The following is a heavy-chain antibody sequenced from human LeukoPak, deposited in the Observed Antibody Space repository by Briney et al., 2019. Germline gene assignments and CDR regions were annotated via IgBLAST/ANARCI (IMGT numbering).Heavy chain of an antibody. V-gene: IGHV3-21*01. CDR2: ISSSSSYI. CDR1: GFTFSSYW. CDR3: ASIAKINIAAAGTYSSGWYMRAPFDY. J-gene: IGHJ4*02. Sequence: GGSLRLSCAASGFTFSSYWMSWVRQAPGKGLEWVSSISSSSSYIYYADSVKGRFTISRDNAKNSLYLQMNSLRAEDTAVYYCASIAKINIAAAGTYSSGWYMRAPFDYWGQGTLVTVSS. D-gene: IGHD6-13*01.